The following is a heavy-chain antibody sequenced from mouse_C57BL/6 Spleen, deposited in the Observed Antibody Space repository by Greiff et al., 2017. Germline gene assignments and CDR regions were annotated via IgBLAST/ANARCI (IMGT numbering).Heavy chain of an antibody. J-gene: IGHJ1*03. V-gene: IGHV1-50*01. Sequence: VQLQQPGAELVKPGASVKLSCKASGYTFTSYWMQWVKQRPGQGLEWIGEIDPSDSYSNYNQKFKGKATLTVDTSSSTSYMQLSSLTSEDSAVYYCARSLNYYGSSYGYFDVWGTGTTVTVSS. CDR3: ARSLNYYGSSYGYFDV. CDR1: GYTFTSYW. CDR2: IDPSDSYS. D-gene: IGHD1-1*01.